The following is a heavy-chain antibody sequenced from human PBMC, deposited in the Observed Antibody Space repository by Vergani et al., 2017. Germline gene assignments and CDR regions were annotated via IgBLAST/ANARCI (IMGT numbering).Heavy chain of an antibody. CDR1: GASIDSFY. V-gene: IGHV4-4*08. CDR3: ARDFGGEWYFDL. J-gene: IGHJ2*01. Sequence: QLQLQESGPGLVKPSETLSLKCSVSGASIDSFYWIWIRQSPGKGLEWIGYVFRNGNVNYNPSFNFRVAIDTSNNELSLRVTSVTAADTAVYYCARDFGGEWYFDLWGRGATVTVSS. CDR2: VFRNGNV. D-gene: IGHD4-23*01.